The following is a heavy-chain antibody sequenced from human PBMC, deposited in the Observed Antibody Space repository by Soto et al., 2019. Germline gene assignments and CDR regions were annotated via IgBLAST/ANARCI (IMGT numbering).Heavy chain of an antibody. CDR3: ARPYSSSRRYYYYGMHV. V-gene: IGHV3-30-3*01. Sequence: QVQLVESGGGVVQPGRSLGLSCAASGFTFSSYAMLWVRQAPGKGLEWVAVISYDGSNKYYAGSVKGRFTISRDNSKQTLYLKMNSLRAEHTAVYHCARPYSSSRRYYYYGMHVWGQGTTVTVSS. CDR2: ISYDGSNK. D-gene: IGHD6-6*01. J-gene: IGHJ6*02. CDR1: GFTFSSYA.